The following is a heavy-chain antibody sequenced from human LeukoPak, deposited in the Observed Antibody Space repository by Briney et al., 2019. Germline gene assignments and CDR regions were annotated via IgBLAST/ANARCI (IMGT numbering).Heavy chain of an antibody. D-gene: IGHD3-22*01. CDR3: ARGDDSTGYPPFDY. V-gene: IGHV5-51*01. CDR2: IYPGDSDT. CDR1: GYSFINYW. J-gene: IGHJ4*02. Sequence: GESLKISCEGSGYSFINYWIAWVRQMPGKGLEWMGIIYPGDSDTRYSPSFQGQVTISADKSISTAYLQWNSLKASDTAVYYCARGDDSTGYPPFDYWGQGTLVTVSS.